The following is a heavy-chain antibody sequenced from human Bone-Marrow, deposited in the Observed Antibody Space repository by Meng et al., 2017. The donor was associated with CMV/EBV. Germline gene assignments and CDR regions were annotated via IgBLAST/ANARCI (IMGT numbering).Heavy chain of an antibody. V-gene: IGHV4-4*07. CDR3: AVYWGYFDY. Sequence: GSLRLSCTVSGGSISSYYWSWIRQPAGKGLEWIGRIYTSGSTNYNPSLKSRVTMSVDTYKNQFSLKLSSVTAADTAVYYCAVYWGYFDYWGQGTLVTVSS. J-gene: IGHJ4*02. CDR2: IYTSGST. D-gene: IGHD3-16*01. CDR1: GGSISSYY.